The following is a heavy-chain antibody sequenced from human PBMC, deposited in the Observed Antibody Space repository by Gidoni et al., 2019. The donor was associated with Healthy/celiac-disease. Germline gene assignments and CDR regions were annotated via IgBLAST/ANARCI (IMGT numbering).Heavy chain of an antibody. V-gene: IGHV4-59*01. Sequence: GGSISSYYWSWIRQPPGKGLEWIGYIYYSGSTNYNPSLKSRVTISVDTSKNQFYLKLSSVTAADTAVYYCARVSQSPSNYYYYMDVWGKGTTVTVSS. J-gene: IGHJ6*03. CDR3: ARVSQSPSNYYYYMDV. CDR1: GGSISSYY. CDR2: IYYSGST. D-gene: IGHD2-2*01.